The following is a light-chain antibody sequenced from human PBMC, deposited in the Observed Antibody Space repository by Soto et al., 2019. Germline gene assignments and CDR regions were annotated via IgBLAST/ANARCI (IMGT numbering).Light chain of an antibody. CDR3: QQYGVSPPWT. Sequence: EIVLTQSPGTLSLSPGESATLSCRASQTISSSYLAWYQQKPGQAPRLLLYGASSRATGIPDRFSGSGSGTDFTLTISRTEPEDFAVYYCQQYGVSPPWTFGQGTKVEIQ. V-gene: IGKV3-20*01. J-gene: IGKJ1*01. CDR1: QTISSSY. CDR2: GAS.